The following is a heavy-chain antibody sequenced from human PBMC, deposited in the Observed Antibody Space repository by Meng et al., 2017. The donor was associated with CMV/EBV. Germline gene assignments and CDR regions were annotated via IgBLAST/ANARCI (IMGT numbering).Heavy chain of an antibody. Sequence: SETLSLTCAVYGGSFSGYYWSWIRQPTGKGLEWIGEINHSGGTNYNPSLKSRVTISVDTSKNQFSLKLSSVTAADTAVYYCARGAGSDYWGQGTLVTVSS. CDR3: ARGAGSDY. D-gene: IGHD6-19*01. CDR2: INHSGGT. V-gene: IGHV4-34*01. J-gene: IGHJ4*02. CDR1: GGSFSGYY.